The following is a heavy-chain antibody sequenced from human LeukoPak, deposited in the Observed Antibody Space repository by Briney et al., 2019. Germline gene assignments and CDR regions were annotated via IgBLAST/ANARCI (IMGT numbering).Heavy chain of an antibody. CDR2: ISGSGYST. Sequence: QPGGSLRLSCAASGFTFSSYWMHWVRQAPGKGLEWVSAISGSGYSTYYADSVKGRFTISRDNSKNTLYLQMNSLRAEDTAVYYCAKYYGDDPDYYYYMDVWGKGTTVTISS. CDR1: GFTFSSYW. CDR3: AKYYGDDPDYYYYMDV. D-gene: IGHD4-17*01. V-gene: IGHV3-23*01. J-gene: IGHJ6*03.